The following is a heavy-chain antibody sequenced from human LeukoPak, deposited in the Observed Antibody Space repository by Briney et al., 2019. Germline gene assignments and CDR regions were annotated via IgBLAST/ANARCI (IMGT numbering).Heavy chain of an antibody. Sequence: GGSLRLSCAASGFTFRSYWMSWVRQAPGKGVEWVANIRPDGSEKYYEDSMKGRFTISRDNAKNSLYLQLTSLSDDDTAVYFCARNSGWYGISWGQGTLVIVSS. J-gene: IGHJ4*02. V-gene: IGHV3-7*03. D-gene: IGHD6-19*01. CDR3: ARNSGWYGIS. CDR2: IRPDGSEK. CDR1: GFTFRSYW.